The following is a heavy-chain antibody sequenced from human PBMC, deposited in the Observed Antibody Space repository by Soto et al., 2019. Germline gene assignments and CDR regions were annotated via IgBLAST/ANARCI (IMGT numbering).Heavy chain of an antibody. Sequence: EVQLLESGGGLVQPGGSLRLSCAASGFTFSSYAMSWVRQAPGKGLEWVSAISGSGGSTYYADSVKGRFTISRDNSKNTLYLQMNSLRAEDTAVYYCAKDLGDIVATIGAFDIWGQGTMVTVSS. CDR3: AKDLGDIVATIGAFDI. CDR1: GFTFSSYA. V-gene: IGHV3-23*01. J-gene: IGHJ3*02. CDR2: ISGSGGST. D-gene: IGHD5-12*01.